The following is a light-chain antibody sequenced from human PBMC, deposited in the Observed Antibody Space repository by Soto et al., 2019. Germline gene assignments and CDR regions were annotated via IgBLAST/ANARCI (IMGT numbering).Light chain of an antibody. V-gene: IGKV3-15*01. CDR2: DAS. Sequence: DIVMTQSPGTLSVSPGERATLFCRASQSVRSSLAWYQQEPGQAPRLFIYDASTRATGIPARFSGSGSGTEFTLTISSLQSEDFAVYYCQQYNSWPETFGQGTKVEIK. J-gene: IGKJ1*01. CDR3: QQYNSWPET. CDR1: QSVRSS.